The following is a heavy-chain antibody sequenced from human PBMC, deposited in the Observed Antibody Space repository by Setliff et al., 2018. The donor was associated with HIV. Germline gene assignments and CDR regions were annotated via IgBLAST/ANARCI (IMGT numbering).Heavy chain of an antibody. V-gene: IGHV1-18*01. CDR1: GYTFPDYG. CDR2: ISTYNGNT. Sequence: ASVKVSCKASGYTFPDYGISWVRQAPGQGLEWMGWISTYNGNTNYAQKLQDRVTMTTDTASTTAYMELRSLRSDDTAMYYCARDRRFSGTYRIDYWGQGSLVTVSS. D-gene: IGHD1-26*01. J-gene: IGHJ4*02. CDR3: ARDRRFSGTYRIDY.